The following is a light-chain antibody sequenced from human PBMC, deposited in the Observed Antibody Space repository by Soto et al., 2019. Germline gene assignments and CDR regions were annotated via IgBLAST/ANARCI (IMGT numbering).Light chain of an antibody. CDR2: GAS. J-gene: IGKJ1*01. Sequence: ESVLTQSPGTLSLSPGERATLSCRASQSVSSSYVAWYQQKPGQPPRLLIYGASGRATGIPDRLSGSGSGTDFTLTISRLEPEDLAVYYCQQYGSSPTFGQGTKVEIK. CDR3: QQYGSSPT. V-gene: IGKV3-20*01. CDR1: QSVSSSY.